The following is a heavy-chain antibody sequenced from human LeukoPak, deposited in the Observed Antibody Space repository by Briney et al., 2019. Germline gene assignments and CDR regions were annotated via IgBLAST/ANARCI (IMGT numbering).Heavy chain of an antibody. V-gene: IGHV3-23*01. D-gene: IGHD6-13*01. CDR1: GFTFSSSA. CDR2: ISGSGYST. J-gene: IGHJ4*02. Sequence: PGGSLRLSCAVSGFTFSSSAINWVRQAPGKGLEWVSTISGSGYSTYYADSVKGRFTIFRDNSKNTLYLQVNSLRAEDTAVYYCAKVRGNSTSWYLVDYWGQGTLVTVSS. CDR3: AKVRGNSTSWYLVDY.